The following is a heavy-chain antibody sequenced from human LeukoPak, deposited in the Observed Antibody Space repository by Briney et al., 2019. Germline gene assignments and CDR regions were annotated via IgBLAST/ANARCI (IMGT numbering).Heavy chain of an antibody. CDR2: IWDDGSNT. Sequence: PGGCLRLSCAASGFTFSSYGMHWVRQAPGKGLEWVAVIWDDGSNTYYADSVKGRFTTSRDNSKNTLYLQMNSLRAEDTAVYYCARDSGSYHEAGSDYWGQGTLVTVSS. D-gene: IGHD1-26*01. V-gene: IGHV3-33*01. J-gene: IGHJ4*02. CDR1: GFTFSSYG. CDR3: ARDSGSYHEAGSDY.